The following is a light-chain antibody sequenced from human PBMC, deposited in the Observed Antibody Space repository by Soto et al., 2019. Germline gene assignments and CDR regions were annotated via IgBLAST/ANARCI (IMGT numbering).Light chain of an antibody. Sequence: DIQMTQPPVSLSASVGDRVTITCRASQDIHRYLAWFQQKPGKAPKSLIYATSSLQLGVPSRFSGSGSGTDFTLTISSLQPEDVATYYCQKYNSAPLTFGQGTRLEIK. CDR1: QDIHRY. J-gene: IGKJ5*01. CDR3: QKYNSAPLT. CDR2: ATS. V-gene: IGKV1-16*01.